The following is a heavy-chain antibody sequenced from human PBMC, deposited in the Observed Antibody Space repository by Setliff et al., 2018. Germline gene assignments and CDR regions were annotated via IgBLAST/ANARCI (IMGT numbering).Heavy chain of an antibody. CDR1: GYTFTRYY. D-gene: IGHD2-15*01. CDR2: INVSGGSA. CDR3: ARDGAYCSGGSCYSFDY. J-gene: IGHJ4*02. Sequence: ASVKVSCKASGYTFTRYYMYWVRQAPGQGLEWMGIINVSGGSASYAEKFQGRVAITADESTNTAYIEISSLRSEDTAMYYCARDGAYCSGGSCYSFDYWGQGTPVTVSS. V-gene: IGHV1-46*01.